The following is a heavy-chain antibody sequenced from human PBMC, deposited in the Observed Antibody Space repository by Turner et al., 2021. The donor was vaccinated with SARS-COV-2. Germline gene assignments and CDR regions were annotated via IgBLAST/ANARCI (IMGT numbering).Heavy chain of an antibody. Sequence: EVQLLESGGGLVQPGGSLRLSCAASGFTFSSYVMSWVRQAPGKGLEWVSSISVSGGSTYYADSVKGRFTISRDNSKNTLYLQMNSLRAEDTAVYYCVKAQLGYYLGVDYWGQGTLVTVSS. CDR2: ISVSGGST. D-gene: IGHD3-3*01. CDR1: GFTFSSYV. V-gene: IGHV3-23*01. J-gene: IGHJ4*02. CDR3: VKAQLGYYLGVDY.